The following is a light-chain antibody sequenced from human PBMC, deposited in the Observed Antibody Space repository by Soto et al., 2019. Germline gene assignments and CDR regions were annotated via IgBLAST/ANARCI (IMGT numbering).Light chain of an antibody. Sequence: QSVLTQPASVSGSPGQSITISCTGTSSDVDDYDYVSWYQQHPGRAPKLMIYDVRSRPSGVSNRFSGSKSDNTASLTISGLQAEDEADYFCSSITSSDTVVFGGGTKLTVL. CDR1: SSDVDDYDY. CDR2: DVR. V-gene: IGLV2-14*01. CDR3: SSITSSDTVV. J-gene: IGLJ2*01.